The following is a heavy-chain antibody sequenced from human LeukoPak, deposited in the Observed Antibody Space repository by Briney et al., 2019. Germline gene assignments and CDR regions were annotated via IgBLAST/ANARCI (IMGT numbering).Heavy chain of an antibody. Sequence: ASVKVSCKASGYSFSTYGISWVRQAPGQGLEWMGWISGYNGNTNYAQKLQGRVTMTTDTSTSTAYMELGSLRSDDTAVYYCARGRYCSGDNCHNIYYYMDVWGKGTTVTISS. CDR3: ARGRYCSGDNCHNIYYYMDV. CDR1: GYSFSTYG. V-gene: IGHV1-18*01. CDR2: ISGYNGNT. J-gene: IGHJ6*03. D-gene: IGHD2-15*01.